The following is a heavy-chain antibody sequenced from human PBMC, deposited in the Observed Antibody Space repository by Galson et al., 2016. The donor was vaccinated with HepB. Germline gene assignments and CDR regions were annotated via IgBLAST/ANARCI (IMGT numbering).Heavy chain of an antibody. CDR3: SSDPVIVVEVAAIHYYGMDV. CDR1: GYTFTSYG. J-gene: IGHJ6*02. Sequence: QSGAEVKKPGASVKVSCKASGYTFTSYGISWVRQAPGQGLEWMGWISGYNGNTNYAQKRLDRVTMTRDTSTSTAYMELRSLRSDDTAVYYCSSDPVIVVEVAAIHYYGMDVWGQGTTVTVSS. CDR2: ISGYNGNT. D-gene: IGHD2-15*01. V-gene: IGHV1-18*04.